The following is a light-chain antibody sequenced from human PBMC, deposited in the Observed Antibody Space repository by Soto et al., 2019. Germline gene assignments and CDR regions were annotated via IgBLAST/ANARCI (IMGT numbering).Light chain of an antibody. J-gene: IGKJ1*01. CDR2: KAS. V-gene: IGKV1-5*03. Sequence: DIQMTQSPSTLSASVGDRVTITCRASQSISSWLAWYQQKPGNAHKLLIYKASSVESSVPSRFSGSGSGTEFTLPISSLQPDEFAPYYCQKYNRYPWTFGQGTKVEIK. CDR1: QSISSW. CDR3: QKYNRYPWT.